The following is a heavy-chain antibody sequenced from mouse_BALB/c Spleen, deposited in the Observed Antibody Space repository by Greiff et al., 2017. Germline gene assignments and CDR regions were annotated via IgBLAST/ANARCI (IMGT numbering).Heavy chain of an antibody. CDR2: INSNGGST. V-gene: IGHV5-6-2*01. CDR3: ARKAITTATFDY. Sequence: EVQLVESGGGLVKLGGSLKLSCAASGFTFSSYYMSWVRQTPEKRLELVAAINSNGGSTYYPDTVKGRFTISRDNAKNTLYLQMSSLKSEDTALYYCARKAITTATFDYWGQGTTLTVSS. J-gene: IGHJ2*01. D-gene: IGHD1-2*01. CDR1: GFTFSSYY.